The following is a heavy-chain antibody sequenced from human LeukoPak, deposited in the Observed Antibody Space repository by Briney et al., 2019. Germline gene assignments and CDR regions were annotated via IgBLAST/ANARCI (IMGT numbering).Heavy chain of an antibody. CDR1: GFTFSSYA. D-gene: IGHD1-26*01. CDR2: ISRDGGSA. Sequence: PGGSLRLSCAASGFTFSSYAMSWVRQAPGKGLEWVSAISRDGGSAYYADSVKGRFDVSRDNSKNTIYLQMSSLRDEDTAVYYCAKTLSIVGGSYYFDYWGQGTLVIASS. J-gene: IGHJ4*02. CDR3: AKTLSIVGGSYYFDY. V-gene: IGHV3-23*01.